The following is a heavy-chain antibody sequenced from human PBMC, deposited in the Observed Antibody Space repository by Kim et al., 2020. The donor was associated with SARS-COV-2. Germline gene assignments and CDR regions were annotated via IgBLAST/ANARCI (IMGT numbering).Heavy chain of an antibody. CDR2: IYYSGST. Sequence: SETLSLTCTVSGGSINSGDYYWTWIRQHPGKGLEWIGYIYYSGSTYYNPSLKSRVTISVDTSKNQFSLKLSSVIAADTAVYYCATGRGYSAYDYWGQGTLVTVSS. CDR3: ATGRGYSAYDY. CDR1: GGSINSGDYY. J-gene: IGHJ4*02. V-gene: IGHV4-31*03. D-gene: IGHD5-12*01.